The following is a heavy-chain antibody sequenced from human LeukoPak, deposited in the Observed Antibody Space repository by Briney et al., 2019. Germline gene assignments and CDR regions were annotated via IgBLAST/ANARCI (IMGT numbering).Heavy chain of an antibody. CDR2: ISSSGSTI. D-gene: IGHD3-16*02. CDR3: AGAVISNDY. CDR1: GFTFSSHN. V-gene: IGHV3-48*03. J-gene: IGHJ4*02. Sequence: PGGSLRLSCAASGFTFSSHNMNWVRQAPGKGLEWVSYISSSGSTIYYADSVKGRFTISRDNAKNSLYLQMNSLRAEDTAVYYCAGAVISNDYWGQGTLVTVSS.